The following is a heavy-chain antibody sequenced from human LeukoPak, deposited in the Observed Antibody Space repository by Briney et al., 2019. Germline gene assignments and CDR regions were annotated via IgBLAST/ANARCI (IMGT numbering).Heavy chain of an antibody. CDR1: GFTFNIYS. V-gene: IGHV3-48*04. Sequence: GGSLRLSCAASGFTFNIYSMHWVRQAPGKGLEWVSYIVNSGSTIYYADSVKGRFTISRDNAKNSLYLQMNSLRAEDTAVYYCARAGSYYNSFDFWGQGTMVTVSS. CDR2: IVNSGSTI. CDR3: ARAGSYYNSFDF. J-gene: IGHJ3*01. D-gene: IGHD1-26*01.